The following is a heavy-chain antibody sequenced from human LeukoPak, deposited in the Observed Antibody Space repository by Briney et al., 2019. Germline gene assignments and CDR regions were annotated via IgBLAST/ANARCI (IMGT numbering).Heavy chain of an antibody. D-gene: IGHD3-22*01. V-gene: IGHV3-23*01. CDR2: ISGSGAST. CDR1: GFTFSSSW. CDR3: AKGAKGGIVVVITNAFDM. Sequence: GGSLRLSCTTSGFTFSSSWMSWVRQAPGKGLEWVSAISGSGASTYYADSVKGRFTISRDNSKNTLFLQMNSLRAEDTAVYYCAKGAKGGIVVVITNAFDMWGRGTMVTVSS. J-gene: IGHJ3*02.